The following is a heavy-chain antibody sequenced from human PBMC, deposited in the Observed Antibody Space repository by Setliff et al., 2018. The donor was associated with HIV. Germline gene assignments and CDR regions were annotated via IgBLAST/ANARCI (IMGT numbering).Heavy chain of an antibody. D-gene: IGHD1-1*01. Sequence: GASVKVSCAASGFPFSAYIMNWVRQAPGKGLEWISYISGSSTTIYYADSVKGRFIISRDNAKNSLYLQMNSLRAEDTAVYYCAKVATWTGTTYYFESWGQGTLVTVSS. V-gene: IGHV3-48*01. J-gene: IGHJ4*02. CDR3: AKVATWTGTTYYFES. CDR1: GFPFSAYI. CDR2: ISGSSTTI.